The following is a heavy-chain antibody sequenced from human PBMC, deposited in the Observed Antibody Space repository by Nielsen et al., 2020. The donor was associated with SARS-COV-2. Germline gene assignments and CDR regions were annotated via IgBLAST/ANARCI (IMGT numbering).Heavy chain of an antibody. J-gene: IGHJ6*02. CDR1: GFTFSDYY. CDR3: ARVGQNYYYGMDV. Sequence: GESLKISCAASGFTFSDYYMSWIRQAPGKGLEWVSYISSSSSYTNYADSVKGRFTISRDNAKNSLYLQMNSLRAEDTALYYCARVGQNYYYGMDVWGQGTTVTVSS. CDR2: ISSSSSYT. V-gene: IGHV3-11*05.